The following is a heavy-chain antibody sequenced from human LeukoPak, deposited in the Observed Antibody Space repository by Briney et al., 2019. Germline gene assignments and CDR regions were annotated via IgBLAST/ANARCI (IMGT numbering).Heavy chain of an antibody. D-gene: IGHD4-17*01. CDR1: GGSISSGGYS. CDR2: IYHSGST. CDR3: AIVRGSYGYYYLDY. V-gene: IGHV4-30-2*01. J-gene: IGHJ4*02. Sequence: SQTLSLTCAVSGGSISSGGYSWSWIRQPPGKGLEWIGYIYHSGSTYYNPSLKSRVNVSVDRSKNQFSLKLSSVTAADTAVYHCAIVRGSYGYYYLDYWGQETLVTVSS.